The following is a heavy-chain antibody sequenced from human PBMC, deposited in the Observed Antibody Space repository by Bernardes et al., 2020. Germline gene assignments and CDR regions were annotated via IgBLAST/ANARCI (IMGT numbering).Heavy chain of an antibody. CDR1: GGSIDSNH. J-gene: IGHJ6*02. V-gene: IGHV4-59*01. CDR3: ARAVTCGEDCSVYYYYGMDV. Sequence: SETLSLTCTVSGGSIDSNHWSWNRQSRGKGLEWNGKVFDIGRRNYNPTFKSRVSMSVDASKNQLSLRLSSVTTADTAVYYCARAVTCGEDCSVYYYYGMDVWGQGTTVTVSS. CDR2: VFDIGRR. D-gene: IGHD2-21*02.